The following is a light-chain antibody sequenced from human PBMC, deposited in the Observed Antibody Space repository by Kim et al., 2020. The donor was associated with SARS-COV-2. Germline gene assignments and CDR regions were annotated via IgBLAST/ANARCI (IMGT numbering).Light chain of an antibody. CDR1: QGISNS. Sequence: DIQMAQSPSSLSASVGDRVTITCRASQGISNSLAWYRQKPGKVPMLLIYGASTLRSGVPSRFRGSSSGTDFTLTISSLQPEDAATYYCQKYNSAPWTFGQGTKVDIK. V-gene: IGKV1-27*01. J-gene: IGKJ1*01. CDR3: QKYNSAPWT. CDR2: GAS.